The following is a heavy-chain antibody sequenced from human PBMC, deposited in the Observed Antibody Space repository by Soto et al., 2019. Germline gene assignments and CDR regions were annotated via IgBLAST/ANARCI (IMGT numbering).Heavy chain of an antibody. CDR2: MHDSGTT. CDR3: AIGGLYDLWSGLFA. J-gene: IGHJ5*02. Sequence: QAQLQESGPGLVRPSQTLSLSCSVSGASVTSGDYYWNWIRQTTGTGLEWLGYMHDSGTTSYNPSLKSRVTISSDTAKNQVSLKLTSVSAADTAVYFCAIGGLYDLWSGLFAWGQGIRVTVSS. D-gene: IGHD3-3*01. V-gene: IGHV4-30-4*01. CDR1: GASVTSGDYY.